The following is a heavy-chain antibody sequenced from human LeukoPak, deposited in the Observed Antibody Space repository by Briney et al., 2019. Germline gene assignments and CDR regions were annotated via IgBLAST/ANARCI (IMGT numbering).Heavy chain of an antibody. CDR3: AKNYRHSSSSLYFDY. V-gene: IGHV3-30*02. Sequence: GGSLRLSCAASGFTLSSYGMHWVRQAPGKGLEWVAFIRYDGSNKYYADSVKGRFTISRDNSKNTLYLQMNSLRADDTAVYYCAKNYRHSSSSLYFDYWGQGTLVTVSS. CDR1: GFTLSSYG. J-gene: IGHJ4*02. D-gene: IGHD6-6*01. CDR2: IRYDGSNK.